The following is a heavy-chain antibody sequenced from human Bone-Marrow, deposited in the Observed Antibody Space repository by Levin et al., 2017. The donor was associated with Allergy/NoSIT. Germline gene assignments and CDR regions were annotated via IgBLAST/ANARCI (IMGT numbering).Heavy chain of an antibody. J-gene: IGHJ5*02. D-gene: IGHD6-19*01. CDR3: ARAARYSSGWVDNWFDP. Sequence: PSETLSLTCTVSGGSISSGGYYWSWIRQHPGKGLEWIGYIYYSGSTYYNPSLKSRVTISVDTSKNQFSLKLSSVTAADTAVYYCARAARYSSGWVDNWFDPWGQGTLVTVSS. V-gene: IGHV4-31*03. CDR2: IYYSGST. CDR1: GGSISSGGYY.